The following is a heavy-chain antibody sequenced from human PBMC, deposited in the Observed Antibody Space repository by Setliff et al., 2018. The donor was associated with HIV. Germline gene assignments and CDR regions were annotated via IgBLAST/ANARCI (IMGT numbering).Heavy chain of an antibody. CDR3: ARDRRGYYYGSGSCYMDV. J-gene: IGHJ6*03. V-gene: IGHV4-4*08. CDR2: IYTSGIT. D-gene: IGHD3-10*01. CDR1: GGSISSYY. Sequence: ETLSLTCTVSGGSISSYYWSWIWQPPGKGLEWIGYIYTSGITDYNPSLKSRVTISGDTSKNQFSLKLSSVTAADTAVYYCARDRRGYYYGSGSCYMDVWGTGTTVTVSS.